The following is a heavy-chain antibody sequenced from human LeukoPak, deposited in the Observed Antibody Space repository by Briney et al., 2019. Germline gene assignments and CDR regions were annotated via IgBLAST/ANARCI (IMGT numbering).Heavy chain of an antibody. Sequence: SETLSLTCAVYGGSFSGYYWSWIRQPPGKGLEWIGEINHSGSTNYNPSLKSRVTISVDTSKNQFSLKLSSVTAADTAVYYCARRYSYSSLPDYWGQGTLVTVSS. CDR3: ARRYSYSSLPDY. V-gene: IGHV4-34*01. J-gene: IGHJ4*02. CDR2: INHSGST. D-gene: IGHD6-19*01. CDR1: GGSFSGYY.